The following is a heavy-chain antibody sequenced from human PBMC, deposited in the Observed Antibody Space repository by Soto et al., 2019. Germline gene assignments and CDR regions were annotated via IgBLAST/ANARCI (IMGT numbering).Heavy chain of an antibody. CDR3: ARDLLWSAQKPIDF. CDR2: INPNSGGT. J-gene: IGHJ4*02. V-gene: IGHV1-2*02. CDR1: GYTFSGYN. Sequence: QVRLLQSGAEVKKPGASVKVSCKASGYTFSGYNMHWVRQAPGQGLEWMGWINPNSGGTNFARKFQGRVTMIRDTSIGTAYMELTNLTSDDTAVYFCARDLLWSAQKPIDFWGQGTLVTVSS. D-gene: IGHD2-21*01.